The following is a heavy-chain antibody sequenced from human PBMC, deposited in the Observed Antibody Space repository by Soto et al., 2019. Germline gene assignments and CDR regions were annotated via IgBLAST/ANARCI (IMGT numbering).Heavy chain of an antibody. CDR3: ARVPWIQLGYYYGIDV. D-gene: IGHD5-18*01. J-gene: IGHJ6*02. CDR2: IIPIFGTA. Sequence: SVKVSCKASGVTFSSYAISWVRQAPGQGLEWMGGIIPIFGTANYAQKFQGRVTITADKSTSTAYMELSSLRSEDTAVYYCARVPWIQLGYYYGIDVWGQGTTVTVSS. CDR1: GVTFSSYA. V-gene: IGHV1-69*06.